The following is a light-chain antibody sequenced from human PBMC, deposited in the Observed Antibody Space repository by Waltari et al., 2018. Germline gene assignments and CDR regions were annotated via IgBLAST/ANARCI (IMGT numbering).Light chain of an antibody. CDR1: QSVGRT. Sequence: EIVLTQSPVTLSVSPGDRATLSCRASQSVGRTLAWYQQRPGQAPRLVIYGASTRATGVPGRFSGSGSDTEFTLTINNLQSEDFGVYYCQQYKSWPPLTFGGGTKVEI. CDR3: QQYKSWPPLT. V-gene: IGKV3-15*01. CDR2: GAS. J-gene: IGKJ4*01.